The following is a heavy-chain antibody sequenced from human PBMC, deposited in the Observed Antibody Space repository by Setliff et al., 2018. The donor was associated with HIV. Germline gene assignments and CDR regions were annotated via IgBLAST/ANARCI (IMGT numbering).Heavy chain of an antibody. V-gene: IGHV3-7*01. CDR1: GFIFTDYW. D-gene: IGHD3-10*01. CDR3: AGSRGYFVKAD. J-gene: IGHJ4*02. Sequence: PGGSLRLSCAASGFIFTDYWMSWVRQAPGKGLGWVANIHKNGQSEKYYVDSVKGRFTISRDNTQNLVFLDMNSLRVEDTAVYYCAGSRGYFVKADWGQGTLVTVSS. CDR2: IHKNGQSEK.